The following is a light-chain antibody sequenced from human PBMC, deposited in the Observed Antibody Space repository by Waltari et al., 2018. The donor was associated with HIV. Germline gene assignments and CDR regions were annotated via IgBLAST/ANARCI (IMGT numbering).Light chain of an antibody. CDR2: RNN. V-gene: IGLV10-54*01. Sequence: QAGLTQPPSVSTGLRQTATLTCTGDSNNVGYEGAARLQQHQGHPPKLPSCRNNNRPSGISERFSASRSGDTASLTITGLQPEDEADYYCTAWDSSLSAWVFGGGTKLTVL. CDR3: TAWDSSLSAWV. CDR1: SNNVGYEG. J-gene: IGLJ3*02.